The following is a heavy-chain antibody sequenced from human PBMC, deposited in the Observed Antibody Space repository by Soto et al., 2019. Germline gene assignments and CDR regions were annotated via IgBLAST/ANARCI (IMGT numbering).Heavy chain of an antibody. J-gene: IGHJ6*02. CDR2: IYYSGST. V-gene: IGHV4-39*01. D-gene: IGHD2-21*01. CDR3: ASHRIPRRGFRTDYYYGMDV. CDR1: GGSISSSSYY. Sequence: QLQLQESGPGLVKPSETLSLTCTVSGGSISSSSYYWGWIRQPPGKGLEWIGSIYYSGSTYYNPSLKSRVTISVDTSKNQFSLKLSSVTAADTAVYYCASHRIPRRGFRTDYYYGMDVWGQGTTVTVSS.